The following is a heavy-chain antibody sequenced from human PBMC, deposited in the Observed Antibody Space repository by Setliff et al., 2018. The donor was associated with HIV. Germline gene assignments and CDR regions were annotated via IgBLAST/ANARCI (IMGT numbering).Heavy chain of an antibody. CDR3: AKDHLVVVPADNDWFDP. Sequence: PGGSLRLSCAASGFTFRMYPMHWVRQAPGKGPEWVSAISGSGGSTYYADSVKGRFTISRDNSKNTLYLQMNSLRAEDTAVYYCAKDHLVVVPADNDWFDPWGQGTLVTVSS. CDR1: GFTFRMYP. D-gene: IGHD2-2*01. V-gene: IGHV3-23*01. CDR2: ISGSGGST. J-gene: IGHJ5*02.